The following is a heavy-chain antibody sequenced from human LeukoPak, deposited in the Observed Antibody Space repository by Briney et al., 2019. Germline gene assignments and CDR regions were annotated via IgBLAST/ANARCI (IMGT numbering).Heavy chain of an antibody. CDR3: ASAHSSGWFRRYYYYGMDV. CDR2: MNPNSGNT. V-gene: IGHV1-8*01. Sequence: ASVKVSCKASGYTFTSYDINWVRQATGQGLEWMGWMNPNSGNTGYAQKFQGRGTMTRNTSISTAYMELSSLRSEDTAVYYCASAHSSGWFRRYYYYGMDVWGQGTTVTVSS. D-gene: IGHD6-19*01. J-gene: IGHJ6*02. CDR1: GYTFTSYD.